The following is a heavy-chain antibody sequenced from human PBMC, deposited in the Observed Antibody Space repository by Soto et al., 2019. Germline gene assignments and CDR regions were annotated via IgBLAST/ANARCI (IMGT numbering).Heavy chain of an antibody. CDR3: AKRKNHAFDI. V-gene: IGHV3-23*01. CDR1: GFTFSSYA. J-gene: IGHJ3*02. Sequence: PGWSLRLSCAASGFTFSSYAMSLVRQAPGKGLEWVSAISGSGGSTYYADSVKGRFTISRDNSKNTLYLQMNSLRAEDTAVYYCAKRKNHAFDIWGKGTMVTVSS. CDR2: ISGSGGST.